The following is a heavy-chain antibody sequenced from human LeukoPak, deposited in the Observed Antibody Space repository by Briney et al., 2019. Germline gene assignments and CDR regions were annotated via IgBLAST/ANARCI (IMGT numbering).Heavy chain of an antibody. CDR3: ARGGVGYGDYGVNLYDY. J-gene: IGHJ4*02. CDR2: INHSGST. V-gene: IGHV4-34*01. Sequence: TSETLSLTCAVYGGSFSGYYWSWIRQPPGKGLEWIGEINHSGSTNYNPSLKSRVTISVDTSKNQFSLKLSSVTAADTAVYYCARGGVGYGDYGVNLYDYWGQGTLVTVSS. D-gene: IGHD4-17*01. CDR1: GGSFSGYY.